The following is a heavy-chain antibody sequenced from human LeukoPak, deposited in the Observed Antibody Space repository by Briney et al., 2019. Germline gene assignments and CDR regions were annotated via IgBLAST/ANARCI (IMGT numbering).Heavy chain of an antibody. Sequence: ASVKVSCKASGYTFTSYGISWVRQAPGQGLEWMGWISAYNGNTNYAQKLQGRVTMTTDTSTSTAYMELRSLRSDDTAVYYCARDKGYSSGWRHYYYYGMDVWGQGTTVTVSS. CDR2: ISAYNGNT. D-gene: IGHD6-19*01. J-gene: IGHJ6*02. V-gene: IGHV1-18*01. CDR1: GYTFTSYG. CDR3: ARDKGYSSGWRHYYYYGMDV.